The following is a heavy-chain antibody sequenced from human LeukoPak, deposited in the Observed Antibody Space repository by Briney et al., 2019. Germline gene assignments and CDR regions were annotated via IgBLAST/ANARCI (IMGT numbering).Heavy chain of an antibody. D-gene: IGHD2-2*01. V-gene: IGHV3-74*01. CDR1: GFTFSNYW. J-gene: IGHJ4*02. CDR3: ARDRYPAAREFDY. Sequence: PGGSLRLSCAASGFTFSNYWMHWVRQTPGKGLVWVSRLDTDGSDTSYADSVKGRFTISRDNAKNMLYLQMNNLRAEDTAMYYCARDRYPAAREFDYWGQGTLVTVSS. CDR2: LDTDGSDT.